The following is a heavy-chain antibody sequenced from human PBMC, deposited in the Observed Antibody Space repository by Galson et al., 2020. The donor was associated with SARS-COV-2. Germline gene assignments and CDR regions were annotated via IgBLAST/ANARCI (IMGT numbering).Heavy chain of an antibody. Sequence: KIGESLKISCAASGFTFSDYYMSWIRQAPGKGLEWVSYISSSGSTIYYADSVKGRFTISRDNAKNSLYLQMNSLRAEDTAVYYCARETLRGGFDYWGQGTLVPVSS. CDR3: ARETLRGGFDY. CDR1: GFTFSDYY. D-gene: IGHD3-16*01. J-gene: IGHJ4*02. CDR2: ISSSGSTI. V-gene: IGHV3-11*01.